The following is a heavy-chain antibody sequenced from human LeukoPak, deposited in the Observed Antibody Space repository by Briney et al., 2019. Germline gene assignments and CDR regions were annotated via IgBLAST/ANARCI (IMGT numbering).Heavy chain of an antibody. CDR3: ARGYIVVVPAAPRTPAFDY. V-gene: IGHV4-34*01. CDR1: GGSFSGYY. CDR2: INRSGST. J-gene: IGHJ4*02. Sequence: SETLSLTCAVYGGSFSGYYWSWIRQPPGKGLEWIGEINRSGSTNYNLSLKSRVTISVDTSKNQFSLKLSSVTAADTAVYYCARGYIVVVPAAPRTPAFDYWGQGTLVTVSS. D-gene: IGHD2-2*01.